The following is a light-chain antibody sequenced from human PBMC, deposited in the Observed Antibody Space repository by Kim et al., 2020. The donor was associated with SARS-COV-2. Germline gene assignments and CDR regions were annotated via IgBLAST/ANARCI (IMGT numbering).Light chain of an antibody. CDR2: QDG. Sequence: SYELTQPPSVSVTPGQTASITCSGDKWGDRYANWYRQKPGQSPVVVIYQDGHRPSGIPERFSGSSSGNTATLTISGTQAMDEADYYCQAWDSSVVVFGGG. J-gene: IGLJ2*01. V-gene: IGLV3-1*01. CDR3: QAWDSSVVV. CDR1: KWGDRY.